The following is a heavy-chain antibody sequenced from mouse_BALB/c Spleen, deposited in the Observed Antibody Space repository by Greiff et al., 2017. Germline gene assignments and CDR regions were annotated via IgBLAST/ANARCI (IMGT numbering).Heavy chain of an antibody. J-gene: IGHJ2*01. CDR1: GYSFTSYW. D-gene: IGHD1-1*01. CDR2: IYPGNSDT. V-gene: IGHV1-5*01. CDR3: TRGYYGSSPDY. Sequence: VQLQQSGTVLARPGASVKMSCKASGYSFTSYWMHWVKQRPGQGLEWIGAIYPGNSDTSYNQKFKGKAKLTAVTSASTAYMELSSLTNEDSAVYYCTRGYYGSSPDYWGQGTTLTVSS.